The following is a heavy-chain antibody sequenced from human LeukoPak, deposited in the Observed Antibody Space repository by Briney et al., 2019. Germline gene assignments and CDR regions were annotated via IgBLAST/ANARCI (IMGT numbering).Heavy chain of an antibody. Sequence: GSLRLSCAASGFTFSTYETNWVRQAPGKGLEWVGEIHHNGTRNYNPSLKSRVTISADTFKNHFSLIVTSLTAADTAVYYCAAAPILRGEGGEHYKYGMDVWGQGTTVIVSS. CDR2: IHHNGTR. CDR1: GFTFSTYE. CDR3: AAAPILRGEGGEHYKYGMDV. V-gene: IGHV4-34*08. D-gene: IGHD2-2*02. J-gene: IGHJ6*02.